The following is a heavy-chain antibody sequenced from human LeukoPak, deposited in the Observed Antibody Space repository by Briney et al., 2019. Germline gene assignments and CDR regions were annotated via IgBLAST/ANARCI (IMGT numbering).Heavy chain of an antibody. J-gene: IGHJ4*02. V-gene: IGHV1-3*01. D-gene: IGHD6-13*01. Sequence: ASVKVSCKASGYTFTSYAMHWVRQAPGQRLEWMGWINAGNGNTKYSQKFQGRVTITRDTSASTAYMELSSLRSEDTAVYYCAREGLAGTGLDYWGQGTLVTVSS. CDR1: GYTFTSYA. CDR2: INAGNGNT. CDR3: AREGLAGTGLDY.